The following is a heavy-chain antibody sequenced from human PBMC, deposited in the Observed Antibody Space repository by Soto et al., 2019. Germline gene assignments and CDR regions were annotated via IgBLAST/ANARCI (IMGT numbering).Heavy chain of an antibody. CDR2: IYHSGST. J-gene: IGHJ5*02. D-gene: IGHD2-15*01. Sequence: PSETLSLTCAVSGGSISSGGYSWSCIRQPPGKGLEWIGYIYHSGSTYYNPSLKSRVTISVDRSKNQFSLKLSSVTAADTAVYYCARVGGRRNWFDPWGQGTLVTVSS. CDR3: ARVGGRRNWFDP. CDR1: GGSISSGGYS. V-gene: IGHV4-30-2*01.